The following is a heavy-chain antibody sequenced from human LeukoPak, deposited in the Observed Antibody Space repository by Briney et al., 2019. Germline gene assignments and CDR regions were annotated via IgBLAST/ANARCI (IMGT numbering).Heavy chain of an antibody. Sequence: ASVKVSCKASGYTFTSYAMHWVRQAPGQRLEWMGWINAGNGNTKYSQKFQGRVTMTRDTSINTAYMELSSLRSEDTAVYYCASNPPRTGDFNYWGQGALVTVSS. CDR3: ASNPPRTGDFNY. V-gene: IGHV1-3*01. CDR2: INAGNGNT. J-gene: IGHJ4*02. CDR1: GYTFTSYA. D-gene: IGHD7-27*01.